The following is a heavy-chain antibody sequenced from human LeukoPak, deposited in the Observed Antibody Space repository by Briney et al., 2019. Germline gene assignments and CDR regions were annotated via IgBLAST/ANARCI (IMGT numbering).Heavy chain of an antibody. J-gene: IGHJ4*02. CDR2: IYYSGST. CDR3: ARQGYGYNAIGY. Sequence: PSETLSLTCTVSGGSIRSYYWSWIRQSPGKGLEWIGYIYYSGSTNYNPSLKSRVTISVDTSKNQFSLKLSSVTAADTAVYYCARQGYGYNAIGYWGQGTLVTVSS. CDR1: GGSIRSYY. V-gene: IGHV4-59*08. D-gene: IGHD5-24*01.